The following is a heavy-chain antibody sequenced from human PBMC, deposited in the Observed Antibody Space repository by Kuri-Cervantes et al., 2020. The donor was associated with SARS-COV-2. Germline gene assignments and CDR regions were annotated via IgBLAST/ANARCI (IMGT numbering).Heavy chain of an antibody. D-gene: IGHD3-3*01. CDR2: ISSSSSYI. J-gene: IGHJ4*02. V-gene: IGHV3-21*01. CDR1: GFTFSSYS. CDR3: ARWAQTVFGVITASHFDF. Sequence: LSLTCAASGFTFSSYSMNWVRQAPGKGLEWVSSISSSSSYIYYADSVKGRFTISRDNAKNSLYLQMNSLRAEDTAVYYCARWAQTVFGVITASHFDFWGQGILVTVSS.